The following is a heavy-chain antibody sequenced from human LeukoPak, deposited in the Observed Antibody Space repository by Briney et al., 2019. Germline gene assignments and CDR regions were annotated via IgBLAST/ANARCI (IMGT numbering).Heavy chain of an antibody. Sequence: GASVKVSCKASGGTFSSYAISWVRQAPGQGLEWMGGIIPIFGTANYAQKFQGRVTITADKSTSTAYMELSSLRSEDTAVYYCAREIKYSSSWYFPRRAKNDAFDIWGQGTMVTVSS. J-gene: IGHJ3*02. CDR1: GGTFSSYA. V-gene: IGHV1-69*06. CDR2: IIPIFGTA. CDR3: AREIKYSSSWYFPRRAKNDAFDI. D-gene: IGHD6-13*01.